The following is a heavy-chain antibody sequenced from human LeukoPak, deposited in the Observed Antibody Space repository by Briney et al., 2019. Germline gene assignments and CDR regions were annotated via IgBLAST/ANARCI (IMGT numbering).Heavy chain of an antibody. V-gene: IGHV3-30*18. Sequence: GGSLRLSCAASGFTFSSYGMHWVRQAPGKGLEWVAVISYDGSNKYYVDSVKGRFTISRDNSKNTLYQQMNSLRAEDTAVYYCAKDRVYYYGSGVDYWGQGTLVTVSS. CDR3: AKDRVYYYGSGVDY. J-gene: IGHJ4*02. CDR2: ISYDGSNK. CDR1: GFTFSSYG. D-gene: IGHD3-10*01.